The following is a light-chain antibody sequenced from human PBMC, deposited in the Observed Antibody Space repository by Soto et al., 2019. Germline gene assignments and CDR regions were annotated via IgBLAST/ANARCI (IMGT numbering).Light chain of an antibody. CDR3: QQYGSSPST. CDR2: GAS. V-gene: IGKV3-20*01. J-gene: IGKJ1*01. Sequence: EIVMTQSPATLSVSPGERATLSCRASQSVSSSYLAWYQQKPGQAPRLLIYGASSRATGIPDRFSGSGSGTDFTLTISRLEPEDFAVYYCQQYGSSPSTVGQGTKVDSK. CDR1: QSVSSSY.